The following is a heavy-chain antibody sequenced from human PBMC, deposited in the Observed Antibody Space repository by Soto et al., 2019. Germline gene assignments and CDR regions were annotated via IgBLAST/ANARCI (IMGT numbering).Heavy chain of an antibody. V-gene: IGHV6-1*01. CDR1: GDSVSTNSAT. CDR2: TYYRSKWYN. CDR3: ARESPRIAAAGTLAFDI. Sequence: SQTLSLTCDISGDSVSTNSATWNWIRQSPSRGLEWLGRTYYRSKWYNDYAVSVKSRITINPDTSKNQFSLQLNSVTPEDTAVYYCARESPRIAAAGTLAFDIWGQGTMVTVSS. J-gene: IGHJ3*02. D-gene: IGHD6-13*01.